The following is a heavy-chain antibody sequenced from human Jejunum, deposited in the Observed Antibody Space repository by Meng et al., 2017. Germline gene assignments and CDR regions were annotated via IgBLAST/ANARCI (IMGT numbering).Heavy chain of an antibody. D-gene: IGHD6-19*01. J-gene: IGHJ4*02. Sequence: QVQLVQSGGEVKKPGASVKVSCKASGYTFTRFGISWVRQAPGQGLEWMGWISPYNGDTNYAQKLQGRVTMTTDTSTSTAYMELRSLRSDDTAVYYCTHGHLDGTFFDYWGPGILVTVSS. V-gene: IGHV1-18*01. CDR3: THGHLDGTFFDY. CDR2: ISPYNGDT. CDR1: GYTFTRFG.